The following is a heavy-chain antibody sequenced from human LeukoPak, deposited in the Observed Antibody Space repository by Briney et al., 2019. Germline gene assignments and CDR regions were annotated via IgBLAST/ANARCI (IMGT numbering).Heavy chain of an antibody. V-gene: IGHV3-21*01. J-gene: IGHJ4*02. Sequence: GGSLRLSCAASGFTLNSYSMNWVRQAPGKGLEWVSSISSSSSHIYYADSVKGRFTISRDNAKSSLYLQMNSLRAEDTAVYYCARDGGDYGNDYWGQGTLVTVSS. D-gene: IGHD4-17*01. CDR1: GFTLNSYS. CDR2: ISSSSSHI. CDR3: ARDGGDYGNDY.